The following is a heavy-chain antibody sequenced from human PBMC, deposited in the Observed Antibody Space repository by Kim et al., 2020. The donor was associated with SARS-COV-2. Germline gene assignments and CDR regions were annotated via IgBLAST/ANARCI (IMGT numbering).Heavy chain of an antibody. V-gene: IGHV1-69*01. CDR3: ARSGYSYGIGDYFDY. J-gene: IGHJ4*02. D-gene: IGHD5-18*01. Sequence: KFQGRVTITADESTSTAYMELSSLRSEDTAVYYCARSGYSYGIGDYFDYWGQGTLVTVSS.